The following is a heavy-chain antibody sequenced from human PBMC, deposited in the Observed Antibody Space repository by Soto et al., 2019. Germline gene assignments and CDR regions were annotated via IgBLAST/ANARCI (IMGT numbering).Heavy chain of an antibody. J-gene: IGHJ6*02. CDR1: GFTFSSYG. CDR2: ISYDGSNK. CDR3: AKGPAIVGVPAARNYQYGLAF. D-gene: IGHD2-2*01. Sequence: PGGYVRLSCAASGFTFSSYGMHWVRQSPGKGLEWVAVISYDGSNKYYADSVKGRFTISRDNSKNTLYLQMNSLRAEDTAVYYCAKGPAIVGVPAARNYQYGLAFSGQGTTDIVSS. V-gene: IGHV3-30*18.